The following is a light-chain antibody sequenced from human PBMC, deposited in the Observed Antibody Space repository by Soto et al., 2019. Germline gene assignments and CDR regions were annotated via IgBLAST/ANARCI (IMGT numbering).Light chain of an antibody. V-gene: IGLV2-14*03. Sequence: QSALTQPTSVSGSPGQSITISCTGNHNDIGTYDYVSWYQQHPGRAPRLLIYGVTTRPSGISDRFSASKSGLTASLTISGLQPEDEAYYYCSSFTSDRIYVFGPGTKLTVL. CDR2: GVT. J-gene: IGLJ1*01. CDR1: HNDIGTYDY. CDR3: SSFTSDRIYV.